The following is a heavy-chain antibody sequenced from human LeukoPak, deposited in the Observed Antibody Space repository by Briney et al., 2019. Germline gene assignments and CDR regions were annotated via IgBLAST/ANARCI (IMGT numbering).Heavy chain of an antibody. Sequence: ASVKVSCKVSGYALTELSMHWVRQAPGKGLEWMGGFDPEDGETIYAQKFQGRVTMTEDTSTDTAYMELSSLRSEDTAVYYCATMGIYYYDSRDYWGQGTLVTVSS. CDR3: ATMGIYYYDSRDY. V-gene: IGHV1-24*01. J-gene: IGHJ4*02. CDR2: FDPEDGET. D-gene: IGHD3-22*01. CDR1: GYALTELS.